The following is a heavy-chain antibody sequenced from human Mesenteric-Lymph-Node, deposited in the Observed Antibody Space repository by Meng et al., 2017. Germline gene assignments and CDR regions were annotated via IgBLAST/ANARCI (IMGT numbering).Heavy chain of an antibody. D-gene: IGHD4-17*01. CDR2: IYYSGST. V-gene: IGHV4-31*11. CDR3: ARTNYGDYNWFDP. Sequence: QVHPQESGPGRVKPSGTLSLPFAFSGGSISSGGYYWSWIRQHPGKGLEWIGYIYYSGSTYYNPSLKSRVTISVDTSKNQFSLKLSSVTAADTAVYFCARTNYGDYNWFDPWGQGTLVTVSS. CDR1: GGSISSGGYY. J-gene: IGHJ5*02.